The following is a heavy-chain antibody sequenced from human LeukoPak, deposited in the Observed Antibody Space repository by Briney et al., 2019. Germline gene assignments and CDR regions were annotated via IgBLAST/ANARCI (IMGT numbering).Heavy chain of an antibody. CDR3: ARSRVSWLRAAQYYFDY. Sequence: GGSLRLSCAASGFTFSNYYMSWIRQAPGKGLEWVSYISSSGSTIYYADSVKGRFTISRDNAKNSLYLQMNSLRAEDTAVYYCARSRVSWLRAAQYYFDYWGQGTLVTVSS. D-gene: IGHD5-12*01. J-gene: IGHJ4*02. CDR2: ISSSGSTI. V-gene: IGHV3-11*01. CDR1: GFTFSNYY.